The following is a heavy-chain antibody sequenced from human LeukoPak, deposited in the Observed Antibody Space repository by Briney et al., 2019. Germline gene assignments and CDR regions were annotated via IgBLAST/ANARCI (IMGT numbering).Heavy chain of an antibody. CDR3: ARVTSLGRLGELSARYYYYGMDV. CDR2: IIPIFGTA. Sequence: SVRVSCKASGGTFSSYAISWVRQAPGQGLEWMGGIIPIFGTANYAQKFQGRVTITADESTSTAYMELSSLRSEDTAVYYCARVTSLGRLGELSARYYYYGMDVWGQGTTVTVSS. D-gene: IGHD3-16*02. V-gene: IGHV1-69*01. CDR1: GGTFSSYA. J-gene: IGHJ6*02.